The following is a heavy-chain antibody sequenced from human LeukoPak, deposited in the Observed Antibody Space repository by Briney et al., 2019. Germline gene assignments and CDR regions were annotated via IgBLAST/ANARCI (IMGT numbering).Heavy chain of an antibody. CDR2: INAGNGNT. Sequence: ASVKVSCKASGYTFTGYHMHWVRRAPGQRLEWMGWINAGNGNTKYSQKFQGRVTITRDTSASTAYMELSSLRSEDTAVYYCASVRVRGVTMGPFDYWGQGTLVTVSS. J-gene: IGHJ4*02. D-gene: IGHD3-10*01. CDR3: ASVRVRGVTMGPFDY. CDR1: GYTFTGYH. V-gene: IGHV1-3*01.